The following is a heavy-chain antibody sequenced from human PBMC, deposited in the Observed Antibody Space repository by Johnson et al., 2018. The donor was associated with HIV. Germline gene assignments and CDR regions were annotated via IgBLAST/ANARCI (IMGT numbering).Heavy chain of an antibody. J-gene: IGHJ3*02. CDR2: ISYDGSNR. V-gene: IGHV3-30*18. D-gene: IGHD6-6*01. CDR3: AKDRIPSIAAFNRDAFDI. Sequence: VQLVESGGGVVQPGRSLRLSCAASGFTFSSYWMSWVRQAPGRGLEWVAVISYDGSNRYYSDSVKGRFTISRDTSKNTLYLQMNSLRAEDTAVYYCAKDRIPSIAAFNRDAFDIWGQGTMVTVSS. CDR1: GFTFSSYW.